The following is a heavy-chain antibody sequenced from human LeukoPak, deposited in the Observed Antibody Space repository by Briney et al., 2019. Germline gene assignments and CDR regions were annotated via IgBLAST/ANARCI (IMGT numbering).Heavy chain of an antibody. Sequence: GASVKVSCEASGYTFTSYAMNWVRQAPGQGLEWMGIINPSGGSTSYAQKFQGRVTMTRDMSTSTVYMELSSLRSEDTAVYYCARDEQGGCSSTSCWAATNWFDPWGQGTLVTVSS. V-gene: IGHV1-46*01. CDR2: INPSGGST. D-gene: IGHD2-2*01. CDR1: GYTFTSYA. J-gene: IGHJ5*02. CDR3: ARDEQGGCSSTSCWAATNWFDP.